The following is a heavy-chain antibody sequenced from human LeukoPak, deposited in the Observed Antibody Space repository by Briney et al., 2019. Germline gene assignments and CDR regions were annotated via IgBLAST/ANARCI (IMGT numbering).Heavy chain of an antibody. CDR1: GYTFTGYY. V-gene: IGHV1-2*02. CDR2: INPNSGDT. J-gene: IGHJ4*02. D-gene: IGHD1-1*01. Sequence: APVKVSCKASGYTFTGYYIYWVRQAPGQGLEWMGWINPNSGDTKYAQRFQGRVNMTRDTSISTAYMELSRLTSDDTAVYYCARAQGWERPLDYWGQGTLVTVSS. CDR3: ARAQGWERPLDY.